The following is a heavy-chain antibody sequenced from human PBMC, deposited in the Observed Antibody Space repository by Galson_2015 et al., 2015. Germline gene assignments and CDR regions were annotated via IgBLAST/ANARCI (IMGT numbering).Heavy chain of an antibody. V-gene: IGHV3-30*18. CDR2: ISDEGSIK. CDR3: AKDNEGYCSDGPFYNFYFLRMDV. CDR1: GFTFSSCG. D-gene: IGHD2-15*01. J-gene: IGHJ6*02. Sequence: SLRLSCAASGFTFSSCGMHWVRQAPGKGLEWVALISDEGSIKEYADSVKGRFTISRDNSKNTLSLQMNSLRAEDTAIYYCAKDNEGYCSDGPFYNFYFLRMDVWGQGTPVPVSS.